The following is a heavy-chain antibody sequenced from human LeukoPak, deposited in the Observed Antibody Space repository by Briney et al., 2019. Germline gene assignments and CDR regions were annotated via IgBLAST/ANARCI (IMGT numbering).Heavy chain of an antibody. CDR3: ARGGSSWALPLKYYFDY. CDR2: ISAYNGNT. CDR1: GYTFTSYG. Sequence: ASVKVSCKASGYTFTSYGISWVRQAPGQGLEWMGWISAYNGNTNYAQKLQGRVTMTTDTSTSTAYKELRSLRSDDTAVYYCARGGSSWALPLKYYFDYWGQGTLVTVSS. D-gene: IGHD6-13*01. V-gene: IGHV1-18*01. J-gene: IGHJ4*02.